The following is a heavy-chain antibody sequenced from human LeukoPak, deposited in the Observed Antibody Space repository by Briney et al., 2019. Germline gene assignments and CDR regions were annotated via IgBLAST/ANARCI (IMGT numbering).Heavy chain of an antibody. CDR3: ARDATPSYYDFWSGYVYYFDY. CDR2: ISSSSSYI. CDR1: GFTFSSYS. Sequence: PGGSLRLSCAASGFTFSSYSMNWVRQAPGMGLEWVSFISSSSSYIYYADSVKGRFTISRDNAKNSLYLQMNSLRAEDTAVYYCARDATPSYYDFWSGYVYYFDYWGQGTLVTVSS. V-gene: IGHV3-21*01. D-gene: IGHD3-3*01. J-gene: IGHJ4*02.